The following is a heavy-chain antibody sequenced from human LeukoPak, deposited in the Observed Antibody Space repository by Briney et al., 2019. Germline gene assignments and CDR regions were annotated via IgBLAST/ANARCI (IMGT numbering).Heavy chain of an antibody. V-gene: IGHV3-21*01. CDR3: AIDSSGLFDY. J-gene: IGHJ4*02. CDR1: GFTFSSFS. Sequence: GGSLRLSCAASGFTFSSFSMNWVRQTPGRGLEWVSSISSRSSYVYYADSLKGRFTISRDNAKNSLYLQMNSLRAEDTAVYYCAIDSSGLFDYWGQGTLVTVSS. D-gene: IGHD3-22*01. CDR2: ISSRSSYV.